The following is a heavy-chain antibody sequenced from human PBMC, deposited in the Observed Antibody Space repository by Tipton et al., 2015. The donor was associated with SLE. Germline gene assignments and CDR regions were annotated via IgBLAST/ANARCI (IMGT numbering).Heavy chain of an antibody. D-gene: IGHD3-16*01. CDR3: ASRGGGGSHFDY. CDR1: GFTFSSYA. J-gene: IGHJ4*02. Sequence: LRLSCAASGFTFSSYAMHWIRQPPGKGLEWIGEINHSGSTNYNTSLKSRVTISLGTSKNQLSLKLTSVTAADTAVYFCASRGGGGSHFDYWGQGTLVSVSS. CDR2: INHSGST. V-gene: IGHV4-34*01.